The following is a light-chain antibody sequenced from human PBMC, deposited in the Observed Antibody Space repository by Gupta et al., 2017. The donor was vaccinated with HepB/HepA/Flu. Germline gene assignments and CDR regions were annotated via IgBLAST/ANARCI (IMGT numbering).Light chain of an antibody. CDR3: QAWDSNIVV. CDR1: KLGNKY. V-gene: IGLV3-1*01. Sequence: SYELTQPPSLSVSPGQTASITCSGDKLGNKYASWYQQKPGQSPVLVIYQDTKRPSGIPERFSGSNSGNTATLTISGTQAMDEADYYCQAWDSNIVVFGGWTKLTVL. CDR2: QDT. J-gene: IGLJ3*02.